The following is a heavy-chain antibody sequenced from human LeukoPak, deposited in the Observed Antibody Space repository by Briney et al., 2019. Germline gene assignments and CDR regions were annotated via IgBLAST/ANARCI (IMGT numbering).Heavy chain of an antibody. Sequence: GGSLRLSCAASGFTFSSYAMSWVRQAPGKGLEWVSAISGSGGSTYYADSVKGRFTISRDNSKNTLYLQMNSLRAEDTAVYYCARDLKRRVYYDSSGSDDAFDIWGQGTMVTVSS. CDR1: GFTFSSYA. CDR2: ISGSGGST. J-gene: IGHJ3*02. CDR3: ARDLKRRVYYDSSGSDDAFDI. V-gene: IGHV3-23*01. D-gene: IGHD3-22*01.